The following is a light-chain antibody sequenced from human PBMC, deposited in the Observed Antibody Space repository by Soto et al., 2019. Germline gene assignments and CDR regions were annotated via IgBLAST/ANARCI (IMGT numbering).Light chain of an antibody. CDR1: QTVRNNY. CDR3: QQRQYWPPIT. Sequence: EFVLTQSPGTLSLSPGERATLSCRASQTVRNNYLAWYQQKPGQATRLLIYDTSNRANGVPARFSGSGSGTDFTLTLSSLEPEDCAIYYCQQRQYWPPITFGQGTRLEIK. J-gene: IGKJ5*01. V-gene: IGKV3-11*01. CDR2: DTS.